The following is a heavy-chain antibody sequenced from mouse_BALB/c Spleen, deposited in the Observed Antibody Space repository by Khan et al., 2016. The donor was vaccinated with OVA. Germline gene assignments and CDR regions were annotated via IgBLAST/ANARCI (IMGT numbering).Heavy chain of an antibody. CDR2: IDPFSGAT. Sequence: EVQLQESGPELMKPGASVKISCKASGYSFTSYYIHWMIESHGTSLEWIGYIDPFSGATTYNQKFKGKATLTVDKSSNTAYIHLRNLTSEDSAVYYCTGHGYVAWFTYWGQATLVTVSA. CDR1: GYSFTSYY. J-gene: IGHJ3*01. V-gene: IGHV1-31*01. CDR3: TGHGYVAWFTY. D-gene: IGHD2-2*01.